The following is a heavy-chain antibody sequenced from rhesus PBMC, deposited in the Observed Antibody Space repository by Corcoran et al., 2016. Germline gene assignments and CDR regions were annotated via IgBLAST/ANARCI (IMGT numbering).Heavy chain of an antibody. V-gene: IGHV4-173*01. CDR2: ISGSRGST. J-gene: IGHJ4*01. CDR3: AGIPYSWTFDY. Sequence: QLQLQESGPGLVKPSETLSLTCAVSGGSLSSNYWSWIRQPPGKGLEWIGRISGSRGSTDYNPSLKSRVTLSTDTSKNQFSLKLSSVTVADTAGYYCAGIPYSWTFDYWGQGVLVTVSS. CDR1: GGSLSSNY. D-gene: IGHD1-1-1*01.